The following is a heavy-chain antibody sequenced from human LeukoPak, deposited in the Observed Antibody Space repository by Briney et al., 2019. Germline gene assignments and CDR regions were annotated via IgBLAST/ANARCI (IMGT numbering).Heavy chain of an antibody. CDR3: ARGSDLDYYDSSGYLGSYFDY. J-gene: IGHJ4*02. V-gene: IGHV3-9*01. CDR1: GFTFDDYA. D-gene: IGHD3-22*01. Sequence: PGGSLRLSCAASGFTFDDYAMHWVRRAPGKGLEWVSGISWNSGSIGYADSVKGRFTISRDNAKNSLYLQMNSLRAEDTAVYYCARGSDLDYYDSSGYLGSYFDYWGQGTLVTVSS. CDR2: ISWNSGSI.